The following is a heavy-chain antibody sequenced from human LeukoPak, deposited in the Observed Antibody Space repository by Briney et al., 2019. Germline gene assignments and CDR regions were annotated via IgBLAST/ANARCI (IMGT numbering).Heavy chain of an antibody. CDR2: IRHDGSNK. D-gene: IGHD2-8*02. J-gene: IGHJ4*02. V-gene: IGHV3-30*02. CDR3: ATYRQVLLPFES. Sequence: GGSLRLSCTTSGFIFSNYGMHWVRQAPGKGLEWVAFIRHDGSNKYYADSVKGRCTISRDNSKSTLSLQMNSLRAEDTAIYYCATYRQVLLPFESWGQGTLVTVSS. CDR1: GFIFSNYG.